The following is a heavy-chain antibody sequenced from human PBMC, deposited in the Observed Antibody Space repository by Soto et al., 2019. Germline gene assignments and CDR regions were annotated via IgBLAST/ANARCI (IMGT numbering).Heavy chain of an antibody. CDR3: ATASNSGSYSHPFDY. J-gene: IGHJ4*02. CDR2: IYYSGST. CDR1: GGSISSGGYY. D-gene: IGHD1-26*01. V-gene: IGHV4-31*03. Sequence: SETLSLTCTVSGGSISSGGYYWSWIRQHPGKGLEWIGYIYYSGSTYYNPSLKSRVTISVDTSKNQFSLKLSSVTAADTAVYYCATASNSGSYSHPFDYWGQGTLVTVSS.